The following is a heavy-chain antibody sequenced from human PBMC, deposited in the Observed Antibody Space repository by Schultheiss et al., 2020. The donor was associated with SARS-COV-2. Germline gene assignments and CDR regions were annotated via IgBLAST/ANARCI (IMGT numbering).Heavy chain of an antibody. J-gene: IGHJ4*02. CDR1: GFTFSSYA. D-gene: IGHD4-11*01. V-gene: IGHV3-30*07. CDR3: AKDGPTVTTPFDY. CDR2: ISYDGSNK. Sequence: GGSLRLSCAASGFTFSSYAMHWVRQAPGKGLEWVAVISYDGSNKYYADSVKGRFTISRDNSKNTLYLQMNSLRAEDTAVYYCAKDGPTVTTPFDYWGQGTLVTVSS.